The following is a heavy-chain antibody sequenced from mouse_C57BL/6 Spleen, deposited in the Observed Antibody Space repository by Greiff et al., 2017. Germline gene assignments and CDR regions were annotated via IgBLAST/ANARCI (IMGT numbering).Heavy chain of an antibody. CDR2: IWSGGST. CDR1: GFTFSNYW. V-gene: IGHV2-2*01. D-gene: IGHD2-4*01. Sequence: VHLVESGGGLVQPGGSMKLSCVASGFTFSNYWMNWVRQSPGKGLEWLGVIWSGGSTDYNAAFISRLSISKDNSKSQVFFKMNSLQADDTAIYYCARNRFFYDYDGDWYFDVWGTGTTVTVSS. CDR3: ARNRFFYDYDGDWYFDV. J-gene: IGHJ1*03.